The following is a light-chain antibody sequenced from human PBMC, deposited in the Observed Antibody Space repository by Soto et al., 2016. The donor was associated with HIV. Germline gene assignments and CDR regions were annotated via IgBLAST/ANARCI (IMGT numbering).Light chain of an antibody. Sequence: SYELTQPPSVSVAPGKTARITCGGNNIGTKGVHWYQQKPGQAPVLVVYDDSDRPSGIPERFSGSNSGNTATLTISRVEVGDEADYFCQVWDNGSDHGDVIFGGGTKLTVL. CDR1: NIGTKG. CDR3: QVWDNGSDHGDVI. J-gene: IGLJ2*01. V-gene: IGLV3-21*03. CDR2: DDS.